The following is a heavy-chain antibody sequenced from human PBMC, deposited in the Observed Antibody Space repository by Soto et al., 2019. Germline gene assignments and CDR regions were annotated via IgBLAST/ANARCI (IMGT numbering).Heavy chain of an antibody. J-gene: IGHJ6*02. D-gene: IGHD2-21*02. CDR3: TSSPPSYCGGDCSIPLYCYYGMDV. Sequence: SLRLSCAASGFTFSGSAMHWVRQASGKGLEWVGRIRSKANSYATAYAASVKGRFTISRDDSKNTVYLQMNSLKTEDTAVYYCTSSPPSYCGGDCSIPLYCYYGMDVWGQGTTVTVSS. CDR2: IRSKANSYAT. CDR1: GFTFSGSA. V-gene: IGHV3-73*01.